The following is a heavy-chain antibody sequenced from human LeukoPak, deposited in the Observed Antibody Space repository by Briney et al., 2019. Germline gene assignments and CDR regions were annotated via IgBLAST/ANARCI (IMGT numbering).Heavy chain of an antibody. J-gene: IGHJ5*02. D-gene: IGHD3-22*01. CDR2: INHSGST. CDR1: GGSFSGYY. V-gene: IGHV4-34*01. Sequence: SETLSLTCAVYGGSFSGYYWSWIRQPPGKGLEWIGEINHSGSTNCNPSLKSRVTISVDTSKNQFSLKLSSVTAADTAVYYCARDLLYYDSSGLQPAWGQGTLVTVSS. CDR3: ARDLLYYDSSGLQPA.